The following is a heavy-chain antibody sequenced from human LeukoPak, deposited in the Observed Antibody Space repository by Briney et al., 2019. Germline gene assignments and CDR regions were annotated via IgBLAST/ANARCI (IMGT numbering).Heavy chain of an antibody. V-gene: IGHV1-69*13. CDR1: GYTFTSYY. CDR3: ARGRRELPYYYYYMDV. J-gene: IGHJ6*03. Sequence: SVKVSCKASGYTFTSYYMHWVRQAPGQGLEWMGGIIPIFATANYAQRFQGRVTITADESTSTAYMELSSLRSEDTAVYFGARGRRELPYYYYYMDVWGKGTTVTISS. CDR2: IIPIFATA. D-gene: IGHD1-26*01.